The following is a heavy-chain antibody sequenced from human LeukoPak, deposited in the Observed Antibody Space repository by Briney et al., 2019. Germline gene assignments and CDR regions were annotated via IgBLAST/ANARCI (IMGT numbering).Heavy chain of an antibody. CDR1: GGSISSYY. V-gene: IGHV4-59*12. CDR3: AREGWLHLPGVLDY. CDR2: IYYSGST. Sequence: PSETLSLTCTVSGGSISSYYWSWIRQPPGKGLEWIGYIYYSGSTNYNPSLKSRVTISVDTSKNQFSLKLSSVTAADTAVYYCAREGWLHLPGVLDYWGQGTLVTVSS. J-gene: IGHJ4*02. D-gene: IGHD5-12*01.